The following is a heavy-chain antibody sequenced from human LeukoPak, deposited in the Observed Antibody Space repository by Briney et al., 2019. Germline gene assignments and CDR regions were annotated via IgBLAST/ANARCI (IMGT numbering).Heavy chain of an antibody. J-gene: IGHJ4*02. V-gene: IGHV1-69*05. Sequence: GASVKVSCKASGGTFSSYAISWVRQAPGQGLEWMGGIIPIFGTANYAQKFQGRVTITTDESTSTAYMELSSLRSEDTAVYYCASFRSEYSLDYWGQGTLVTVSS. CDR2: IIPIFGTA. CDR1: GGTFSSYA. D-gene: IGHD2-21*01. CDR3: ASFRSEYSLDY.